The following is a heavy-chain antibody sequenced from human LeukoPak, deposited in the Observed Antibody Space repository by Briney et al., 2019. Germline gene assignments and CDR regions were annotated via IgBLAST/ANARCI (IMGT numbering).Heavy chain of an antibody. J-gene: IGHJ6*03. CDR2: IRYDESDK. V-gene: IGHV3-30*02. CDR3: AKNMSYYYMDV. D-gene: IGHD2/OR15-2a*01. CDR1: GFTFRNYG. Sequence: PGGSLRLSCVASGFTFRNYGMHWVRQAPGKGLEWVAFIRYDESDKYYADSVKGRFTISRDNSKNTLYVQMNSLRAEDTAMYYCAKNMSYYYMDVWGTGTTVTVSS.